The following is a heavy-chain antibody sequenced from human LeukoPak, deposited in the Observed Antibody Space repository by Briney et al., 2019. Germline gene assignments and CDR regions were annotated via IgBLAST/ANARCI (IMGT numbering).Heavy chain of an antibody. CDR2: INHSGST. J-gene: IGHJ4*02. CDR3: ARGIATQDY. Sequence: SETLSLTCAVYGGSFSGYYWSWIRQPPGKGLEWIGEINHSGSTNYNPSLKSRVTISVDTSKNQFSLKLSSVTAADTAVYYCARGIATQDYWGQGTLVTVSS. CDR1: GGSFSGYY. D-gene: IGHD2-21*01. V-gene: IGHV4-34*01.